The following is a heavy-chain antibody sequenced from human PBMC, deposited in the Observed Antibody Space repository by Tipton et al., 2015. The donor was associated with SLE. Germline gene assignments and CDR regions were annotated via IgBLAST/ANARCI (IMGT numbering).Heavy chain of an antibody. V-gene: IGHV3-53*01. J-gene: IGHJ4*02. CDR1: GFTVSSNY. CDR3: ATRRASHHGFDY. CDR2: IYSGGST. Sequence: GSLRLSCAASGFTVSSNYMSWVRQAPGKGLEWVSVIYSGGSTYYADSVKGRFTISRDNSKNTLYLQMNSLKASDTAMYYCATRRASHHGFDYWGQGTLVTVSS.